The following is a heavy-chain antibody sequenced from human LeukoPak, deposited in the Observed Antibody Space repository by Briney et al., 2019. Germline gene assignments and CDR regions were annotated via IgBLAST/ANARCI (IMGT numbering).Heavy chain of an antibody. CDR2: INPNSGGT. CDR1: GYTFTGYY. CDR3: ARDVVMATHSGDAFDI. J-gene: IGHJ3*02. D-gene: IGHD5-24*01. Sequence: ASVKVSCKASGYTFTGYYMHWVRQAPGQGLEWMGWINPNSGGTNYAQKFQGWVTMTRDTSISTAYMELSRLRSDDTAVYYCARDVVMATHSGDAFDIWGQGTMVTVSS. V-gene: IGHV1-2*04.